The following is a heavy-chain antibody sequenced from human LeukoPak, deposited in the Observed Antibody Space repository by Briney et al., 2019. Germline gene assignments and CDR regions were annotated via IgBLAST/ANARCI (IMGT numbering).Heavy chain of an antibody. V-gene: IGHV3-20*01. CDR2: INWNGGST. J-gene: IGHJ3*02. CDR3: ARGRGATTLLYAFDI. CDR1: GFTFDDYG. D-gene: IGHD1-26*01. Sequence: GGSLRLSCAASGFTFDDYGMSWVRQAPGKGLEWVSGINWNGGSTGYADSVKGRFTISRDNAKNSLYLQMNSLRAEDTALYHCARGRGATTLLYAFDIWGQGTMVTVSS.